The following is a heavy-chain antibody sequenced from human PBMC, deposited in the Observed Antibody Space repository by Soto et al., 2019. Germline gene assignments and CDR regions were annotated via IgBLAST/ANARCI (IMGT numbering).Heavy chain of an antibody. CDR1: GGSINSYY. J-gene: IGHJ3*02. V-gene: IGHV4-59*08. CDR2: IYYSGST. Sequence: QVQLQESGPGLVKPSETLSLTCTVSGGSINSYYWSWIRQPPGKELEWIGYIYYSGSTNYNPSLKSLVTISVYTSKNQCSLKLCSVTAADTAVYYCARLYGLDAFDIWGQGRMVTVSS. D-gene: IGHD3-16*02. CDR3: ARLYGLDAFDI.